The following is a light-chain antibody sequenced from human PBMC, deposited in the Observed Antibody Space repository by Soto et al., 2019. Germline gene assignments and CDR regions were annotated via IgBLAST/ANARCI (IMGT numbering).Light chain of an antibody. J-gene: IGKJ1*01. Sequence: DIQMTQSPATLSASVGDRVTITCRASQSISSWLAWYQQKPGKVPKLLIDDASSLESGVPSRFSGSGSGTEFTLTISSLQHDDVATYYCQQYNTYPWTFGQGTKVEIK. CDR1: QSISSW. CDR2: DAS. V-gene: IGKV1-5*01. CDR3: QQYNTYPWT.